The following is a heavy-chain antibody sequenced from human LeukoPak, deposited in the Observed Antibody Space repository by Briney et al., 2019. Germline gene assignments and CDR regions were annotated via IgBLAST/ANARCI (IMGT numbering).Heavy chain of an antibody. CDR2: IYYSGST. V-gene: IGHV4-39*07. D-gene: IGHD3/OR15-3a*01. CDR3: ARSSRAMILGY. Sequence: SETLSLTCTVSGGSISSSSYYWGWIRQPPGKGLEWIGSIYYSGSTYYNPSLKSRVTISVDTSKNQFSLKLSSVTAADTAVYYCARSSRAMILGYWGQGTLVTVSS. J-gene: IGHJ4*02. CDR1: GGSISSSSYY.